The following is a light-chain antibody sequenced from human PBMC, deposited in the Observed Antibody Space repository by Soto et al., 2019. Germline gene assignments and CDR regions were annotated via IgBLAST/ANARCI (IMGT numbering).Light chain of an antibody. CDR2: GAS. Sequence: DVQMTQSPSSLSASVGDRVTITCRASQPISNYLNWYQQKAGEAPKVLIFGASSLQTGVPSKFSGSGYGTDFTLIINNLHPDDFATYYCQQTHAVPLTFGQGTKVDIK. J-gene: IGKJ1*01. CDR1: QPISNY. CDR3: QQTHAVPLT. V-gene: IGKV1-39*01.